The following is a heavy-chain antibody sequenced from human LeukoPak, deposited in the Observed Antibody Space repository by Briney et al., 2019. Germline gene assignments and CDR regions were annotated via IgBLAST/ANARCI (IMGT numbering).Heavy chain of an antibody. V-gene: IGHV4-59*01. Sequence: SETLSLACTVSGGSISSYYWSWIRQPPGKGLEWIGYIYYSGSTNYNPSLKSRVTISVDTSKNQFSLKLSSVTAADTAVYYCARVGSSGWYLRPRFAFDIWGQGKMVTVSS. CDR2: IYYSGST. D-gene: IGHD6-13*01. CDR3: ARVGSSGWYLRPRFAFDI. J-gene: IGHJ3*02. CDR1: GGSISSYY.